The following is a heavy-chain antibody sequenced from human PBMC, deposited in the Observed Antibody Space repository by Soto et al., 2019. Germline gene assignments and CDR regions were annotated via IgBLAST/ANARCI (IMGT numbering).Heavy chain of an antibody. D-gene: IGHD6-19*01. CDR1: GFTFSSYA. J-gene: IGHJ3*02. Sequence: GGSLRLSCAASGFTFSSYAMSWVRQAPGKGLEWVSAISGSGGSTYYADSVKGRFTISRDNSKNTLYLQMNSLRAEDAAVYYCAKALVRQAVADDGYAFDIWGQGTMVTVSS. CDR2: ISGSGGST. CDR3: AKALVRQAVADDGYAFDI. V-gene: IGHV3-23*01.